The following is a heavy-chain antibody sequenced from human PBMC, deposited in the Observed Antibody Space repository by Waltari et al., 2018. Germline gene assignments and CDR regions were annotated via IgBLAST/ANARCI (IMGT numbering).Heavy chain of an antibody. Sequence: QVQLVESGGGVVQPGRSLRLSCAASGFTFSSYAMHWVRQAPGKGLEWVAVISYDGRNKYYADSVEGRFTISRDNSKNTLYLQMNSLRAEDTAVYYCARDLDTAMDWNYYMDVWGKGTTVTISS. CDR3: ARDLDTAMDWNYYMDV. J-gene: IGHJ6*03. CDR2: ISYDGRNK. V-gene: IGHV3-30*04. CDR1: GFTFSSYA. D-gene: IGHD5-18*01.